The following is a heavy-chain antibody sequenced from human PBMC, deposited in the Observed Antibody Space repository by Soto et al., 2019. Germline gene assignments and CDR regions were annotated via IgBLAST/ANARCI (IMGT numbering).Heavy chain of an antibody. CDR3: ARGQTALAS. Sequence: QTLSLTCAIYEDSDSSHRAAWNWIRQSPSRGLERPGRTYYRSKWYSMYAVPVKGRITINPDTSKNHFSLQLNSVTTEDTAVYYCARGQTALASWGPGYLVTV. CDR2: TYYRSKWYS. CDR1: EDSDSSHRAA. J-gene: IGHJ4*02. V-gene: IGHV6-1*01.